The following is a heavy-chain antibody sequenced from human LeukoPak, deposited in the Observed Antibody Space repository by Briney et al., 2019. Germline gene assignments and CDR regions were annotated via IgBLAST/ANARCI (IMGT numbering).Heavy chain of an antibody. CDR3: AKEGLVGAYPHFDY. CDR1: GFTFSSYG. Sequence: PGRSLRLSCAASGFTFSSYGMHWVRQAPGKGLEWVAVIWYDGSNKYYADSVKGRFTISRDNSKNTLYLQMNSLRAEDTAVYYCAKEGLVGAYPHFDYWGQGTLVTVSS. CDR2: IWYDGSNK. J-gene: IGHJ4*02. V-gene: IGHV3-33*06. D-gene: IGHD1-26*01.